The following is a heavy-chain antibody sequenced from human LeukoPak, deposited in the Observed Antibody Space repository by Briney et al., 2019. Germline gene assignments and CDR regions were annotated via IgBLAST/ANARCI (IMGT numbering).Heavy chain of an antibody. CDR1: GGSFSGYY. D-gene: IGHD6-13*01. J-gene: IGHJ6*03. V-gene: IGHV4-34*01. CDR2: INHSGST. Sequence: SETLSLTCAVYGGSFSGYYWSWIRQPPGKGLEWIGEINHSGSTNYNPSLKSRVTISVDTSKNQFSLKLSSVTAADTAVYYCARSYSSSWTFYYYMDVWGKGTTVTVSS. CDR3: ARSYSSSWTFYYYMDV.